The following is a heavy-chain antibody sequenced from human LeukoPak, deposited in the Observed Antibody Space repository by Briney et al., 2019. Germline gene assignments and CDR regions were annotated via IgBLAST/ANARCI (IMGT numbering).Heavy chain of an antibody. CDR2: IRNDGGDT. CDR1: GFTFSTYG. J-gene: IGHJ4*02. D-gene: IGHD4-17*01. Sequence: GGSLRLSCAASGFTFSTYGMHWVRQAPGKGLEWVTYIRNDGGDTFDADSVKGRFTISRDNSKNTLYLQMNSLSVEDTALYYCAKDLEGHGDYEFWGQGTLVTVSS. V-gene: IGHV3-30*02. CDR3: AKDLEGHGDYEF.